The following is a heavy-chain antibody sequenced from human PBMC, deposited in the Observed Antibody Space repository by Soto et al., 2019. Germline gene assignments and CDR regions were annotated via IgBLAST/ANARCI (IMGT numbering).Heavy chain of an antibody. CDR2: IRSKANSYAT. Sequence: EVQLVESGGGLVQPGGSLKLSCAASGFTFSEFPMHWVRQASGKGLEWVGRIRSKANSYATAYAASVKGRFTISRDDSKNTAYLQMNSLNTEDTAVYYCTTLGVVAATGTLFDPWGLGTLVTVSS. D-gene: IGHD2-15*01. J-gene: IGHJ5*02. V-gene: IGHV3-73*02. CDR1: GFTFSEFP. CDR3: TTLGVVAATGTLFDP.